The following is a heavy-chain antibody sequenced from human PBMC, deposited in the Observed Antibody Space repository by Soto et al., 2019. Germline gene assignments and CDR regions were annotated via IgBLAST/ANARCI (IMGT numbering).Heavy chain of an antibody. D-gene: IGHD6-13*01. J-gene: IGHJ5*02. CDR3: ARAPLGPKYSSSWYQKGWWFDP. CDR1: GGSISSYY. V-gene: IGHV4-59*01. CDR2: IYYSGST. Sequence: SETLSLTCTVSGGSISSYYWSWIRQPPGKGLEWIGYIYYSGSTNYNPSLKSRVTISVDTSKNQFSLKLSSVTAADTAVDYCARAPLGPKYSSSWYQKGWWFDPWGQGTLVTVSS.